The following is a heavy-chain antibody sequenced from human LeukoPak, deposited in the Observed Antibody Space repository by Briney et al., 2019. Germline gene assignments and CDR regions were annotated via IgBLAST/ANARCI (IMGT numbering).Heavy chain of an antibody. D-gene: IGHD3-10*01. V-gene: IGHV3-9*01. CDR3: AKDINPDMAYYGSGDFDY. Sequence: PGRSLRLSCAASGFTFDDYAMHWVRQAPGKGLEWVSGISWNSGSIGYADSVKGRFTISRDNAKNSLYLQMNSLRAEDTALYYCAKDINPDMAYYGSGDFDYWGQGTLVTVSS. J-gene: IGHJ4*02. CDR1: GFTFDDYA. CDR2: ISWNSGSI.